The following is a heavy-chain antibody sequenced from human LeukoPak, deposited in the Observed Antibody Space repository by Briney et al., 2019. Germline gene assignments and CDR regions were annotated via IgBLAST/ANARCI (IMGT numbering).Heavy chain of an antibody. CDR1: GYSITSSSW. D-gene: IGHD3-10*01. V-gene: IGHV4-28*01. Sequence: SETLSLTCAVSGYSITSSSWWGWIRQPPGKGLEWIGYIYHSGTTYYNPSLQSRVTMSVDTSKNQFSLKLSSVTAMDTAVYYCARKENVYYYFDYWGQGTLVTVSS. CDR2: IYHSGTT. CDR3: ARKENVYYYFDY. J-gene: IGHJ4*02.